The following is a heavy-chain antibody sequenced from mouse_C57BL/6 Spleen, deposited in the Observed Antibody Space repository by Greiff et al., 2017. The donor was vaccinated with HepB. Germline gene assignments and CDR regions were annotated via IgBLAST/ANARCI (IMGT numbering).Heavy chain of an antibody. CDR2: IYPGDGDT. CDR3: ARWCGSSYECFDY. V-gene: IGHV1-82*01. J-gene: IGHJ2*01. CDR1: GYAFSSSW. Sequence: VQLQQSGPELVKPGASVKISCKASGYAFSSSWMNWVKQRPGKGLEWIGRIYPGDGDTNYNGKFKGKATRTADKSSSTAYMQLSSLTSADSAVYVCARWCGSSYECFDYWGQGTTLTVSS. D-gene: IGHD1-1*01.